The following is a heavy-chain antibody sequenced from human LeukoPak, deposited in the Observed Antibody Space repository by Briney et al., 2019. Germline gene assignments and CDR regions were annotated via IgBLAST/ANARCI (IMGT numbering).Heavy chain of an antibody. CDR3: ARPLYTNSPFDY. CDR1: GYTFTSYG. D-gene: IGHD2-2*02. J-gene: IGHJ4*02. Sequence: ASVKVSCKASGYTFTSYGISWARQAPGQGLEWMGWITTKNGNTNYAEKLQGRVTMTTDASANTAYMELRSLRSDDTAVYYCARPLYTNSPFDYWGQGTLVTVSS. CDR2: ITTKNGNT. V-gene: IGHV1-18*01.